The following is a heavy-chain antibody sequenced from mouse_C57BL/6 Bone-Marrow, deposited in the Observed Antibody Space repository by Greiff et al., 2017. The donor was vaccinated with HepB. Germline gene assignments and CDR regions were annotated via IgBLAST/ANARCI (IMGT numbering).Heavy chain of an antibody. CDR1: GFNIKDDY. Sequence: EVQLQQSGAELVRPGASVKLSCTASGFNIKDDYMHWVKQRPEQGLEWIGWIDPENGDTEYASNFQGKATITADTSSNTAYLQLSSLTSEDTAVYYCTTSRAWFAYWGQGTLVTVSA. J-gene: IGHJ3*01. CDR2: IDPENGDT. CDR3: TTSRAWFAY. V-gene: IGHV14-4*01.